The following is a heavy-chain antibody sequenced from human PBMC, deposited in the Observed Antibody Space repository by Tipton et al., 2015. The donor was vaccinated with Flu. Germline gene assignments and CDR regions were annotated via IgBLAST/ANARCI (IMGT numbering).Heavy chain of an antibody. J-gene: IGHJ4*02. CDR3: ATTKKVNSWYEPLDT. CDR1: GGTFSSYA. CDR2: IIPILGRP. V-gene: IGHV1-69*09. Sequence: QVQLVQSGAAVEKPGSSVKVACQTSGGTFSSYAISWVRQAPGQGLEWMGRIIPILGRPNYAERFQGRVTITTDRSTSTAYMEVTSLRSEDTAVYYCATTKKVNSWYEPLDTRGQGTLVTVSS. D-gene: IGHD6-13*01.